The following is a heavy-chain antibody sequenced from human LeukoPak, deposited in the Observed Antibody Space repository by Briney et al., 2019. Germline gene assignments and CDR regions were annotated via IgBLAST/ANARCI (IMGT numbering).Heavy chain of an antibody. CDR3: ARRGEMATIRFDY. Sequence: SVKGSCKASVGTLCSYAISWVRHAPVHGLECMGRIIPLFGTANSAQKFQGRVTITTDESTSTAYMELSSLKSEETAVYCCARRGEMATIRFDYWGQGTLVTVSS. V-gene: IGHV1-69*05. D-gene: IGHD5-24*01. CDR1: VGTLCSYA. CDR2: IIPLFGTA. J-gene: IGHJ4*02.